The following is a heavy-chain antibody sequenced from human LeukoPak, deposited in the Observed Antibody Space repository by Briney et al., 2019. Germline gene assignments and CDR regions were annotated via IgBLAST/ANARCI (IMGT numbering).Heavy chain of an antibody. V-gene: IGHV3-74*01. CDR3: ARVPLKLYSSGWSNYLDY. CDR2: INTDGSRT. CDR1: GFTFSTYW. Sequence: NPGGSLRLSCAASGFTFSTYWMHWVRQAPGKGLVWVSRINTDGSRTDSVEGRFTISRDNAKNTLYLQMNSLRAEDTAVYYCARVPLKLYSSGWSNYLDYWGQGTLVTVSS. D-gene: IGHD6-19*01. J-gene: IGHJ4*02.